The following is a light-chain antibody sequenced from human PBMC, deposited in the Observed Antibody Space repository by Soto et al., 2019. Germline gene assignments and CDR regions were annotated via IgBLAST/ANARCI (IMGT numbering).Light chain of an antibody. Sequence: EIGLTQSPGTLSLSPGELATLSCRAMQSVRSGYFAWYQQKPGQAPRLLIVGASLRATGIPDRFSGGGSGTDFTLTISRLEPEDFALYYCHQYGNLPLTFCGGTTVEIK. J-gene: IGKJ4*01. CDR2: GAS. CDR1: QSVRSGY. V-gene: IGKV3-20*01. CDR3: HQYGNLPLT.